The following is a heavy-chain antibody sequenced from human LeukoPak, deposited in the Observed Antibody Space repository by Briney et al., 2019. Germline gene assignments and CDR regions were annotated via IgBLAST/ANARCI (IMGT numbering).Heavy chain of an antibody. D-gene: IGHD6-13*01. V-gene: IGHV1-2*06. CDR3: ARDRLAGAGSGG. CDR2: INPNSGGA. J-gene: IGHJ4*02. Sequence: ASVRVSFTTSGYTFTGYYIHWVRQAPGQGLEWMGRINPNSGGANYAQKFQGTVTMTRDTSINTAYMELSRLKSDDTAVYYCARDRLAGAGSGGWGQGTLVTVSS. CDR1: GYTFTGYY.